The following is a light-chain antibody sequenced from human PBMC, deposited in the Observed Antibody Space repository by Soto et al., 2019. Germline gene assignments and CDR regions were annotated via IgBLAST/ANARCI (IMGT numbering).Light chain of an antibody. V-gene: IGLV2-14*01. CDR3: SSYTSSSTVYV. CDR1: SSDVGGYNY. Sequence: QTVVTQPASVSGSPGQSITISCTGTSSDVGGYNYVSWYQQHPGKAPKLMIYDVSNRPSGVSNRFSGSKSGNTASLTISGLRAEDEADYYCSSYTSSSTVYVFGTGTKLTVL. J-gene: IGLJ1*01. CDR2: DVS.